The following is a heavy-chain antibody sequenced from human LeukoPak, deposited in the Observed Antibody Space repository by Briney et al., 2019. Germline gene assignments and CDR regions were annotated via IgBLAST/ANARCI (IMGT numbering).Heavy chain of an antibody. V-gene: IGHV3-23*01. D-gene: IGHD3/OR15-3a*01. CDR3: ATDVGTVFFDN. CDR1: GGSITTTN. Sequence: GTLSLTCAVSGGSITTTNWWSWVRQTPGKGLEWVSTIDTSGGSTHYADSVKGRFTISRDNSKNTMYLQMNSLRVEDTAIYYCATDVGTVFFDNWGQGTVVTVSS. J-gene: IGHJ4*02. CDR2: IDTSGGST.